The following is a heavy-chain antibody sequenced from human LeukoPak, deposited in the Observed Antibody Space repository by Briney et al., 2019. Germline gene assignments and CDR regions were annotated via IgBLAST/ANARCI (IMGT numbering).Heavy chain of an antibody. J-gene: IGHJ5*02. CDR2: ISGSGGST. V-gene: IGHV3-23*01. CDR3: AKASYRRRYYDILTGYPWLDP. CDR1: GFTFSSYA. D-gene: IGHD3-9*01. Sequence: GGSLRLSCAASGFTFSSYAMSWVRQAPGKGLEWVSAISGSGGSTYYADSVKGRFTISRDNSKNTLYLQMNSLRAEDTAVYYCAKASYRRRYYDILTGYPWLDPWGQGTLVTVSS.